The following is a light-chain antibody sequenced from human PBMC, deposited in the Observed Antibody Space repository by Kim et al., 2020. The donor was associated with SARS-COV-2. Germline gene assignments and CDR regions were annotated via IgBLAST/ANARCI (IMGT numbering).Light chain of an antibody. J-gene: IGKJ2*02. CDR3: QHYGSSSIPRT. V-gene: IGKV3-20*01. CDR2: GAS. CDR1: QSVSNNY. Sequence: EIVLTQSPGTLSLSPGERATLSCRASQSVSNNYLAWYQQKPGQAPRLLIYGASSRATGIPDRFSASGSGTDFTLTIDRLEPEDFAVYYCQHYGSSSIPRTFGQGTKLEIK.